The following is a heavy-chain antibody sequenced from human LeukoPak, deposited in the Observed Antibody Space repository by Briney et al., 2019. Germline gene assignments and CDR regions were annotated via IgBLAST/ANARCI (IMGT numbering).Heavy chain of an antibody. Sequence: PGGSLRLSCAASGFTFSSYMVTWVRQAPGKELEWVANIKPDGGEKFYVDSVRGRFTISRDNAKNSLYLQMNSLRAEDTAVYYCAKVARVLRFLEWFHDAFDIWGQGTMVTVSS. CDR3: AKVARVLRFLEWFHDAFDI. V-gene: IGHV3-7*03. CDR2: IKPDGGEK. J-gene: IGHJ3*02. CDR1: GFTFSSYM. D-gene: IGHD3-3*01.